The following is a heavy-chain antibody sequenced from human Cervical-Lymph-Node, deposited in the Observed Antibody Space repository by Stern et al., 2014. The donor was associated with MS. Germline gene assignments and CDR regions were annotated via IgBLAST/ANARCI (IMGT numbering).Heavy chain of an antibody. V-gene: IGHV3-33*01. J-gene: IGHJ4*02. D-gene: IGHD3-22*01. Sequence: QVQLVESGGGVVQPGRSLRLACAASGFSLSDYAMHWVRQAPGKGLEWVAGSNNHYADSVKGRFTISRDNSKNTMYLQMKSLRAEDTAVYFCARGDVSGYNYGYFDHWGQGTLVTVSS. CDR3: ARGDVSGYNYGYFDH. CDR2: GSNN. CDR1: GFSLSDYA.